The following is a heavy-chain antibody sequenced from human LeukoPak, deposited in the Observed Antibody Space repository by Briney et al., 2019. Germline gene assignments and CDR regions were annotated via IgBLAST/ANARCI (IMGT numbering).Heavy chain of an antibody. J-gene: IGHJ3*02. D-gene: IGHD3-22*01. CDR3: TTDSSGYYYRHAFDI. CDR1: GGSFSGYY. CDR2: IYHSGNT. Sequence: SETLSLTCAVYGGSFSGYYWSWIRQPPGKGLEWIGEIYHSGNTNYNPSLKSRVTISVDKSKNQFSLRLSSVTAADTAVYYCTTDSSGYYYRHAFDIWGQGTMVTVSS. V-gene: IGHV4-34*01.